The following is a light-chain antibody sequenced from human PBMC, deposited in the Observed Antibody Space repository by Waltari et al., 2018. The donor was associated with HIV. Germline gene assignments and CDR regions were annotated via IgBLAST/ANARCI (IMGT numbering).Light chain of an antibody. CDR1: SSDIGGYNY. CDR2: EDK. J-gene: IGLJ3*02. Sequence: QSALTQPPSASGSPGQSVTISCTGTSSDIGGYNYVSWYQQYPGKAPKVMIHEDKTRPSGVPDLFSGSKSGNTASVTVSGLQAEDEAYYYCSSYAGSNSWVFGGGTKLTVL. CDR3: SSYAGSNSWV. V-gene: IGLV2-8*01.